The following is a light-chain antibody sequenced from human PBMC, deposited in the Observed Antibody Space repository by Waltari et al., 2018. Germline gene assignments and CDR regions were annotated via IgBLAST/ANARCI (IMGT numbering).Light chain of an antibody. CDR2: AAS. CDR1: QDINSY. J-gene: IGKJ1*01. Sequence: DIQMTQSPSSLSASVGDTVIITCRASQDINSYLNWFQQKPGKAPKSLIYAASSLEAGFPSRFSGSGSGTEFTLTISSLQPEDFATYYCLQHNSYPRTFGQGTKVEI. V-gene: IGKV1-17*01. CDR3: LQHNSYPRT.